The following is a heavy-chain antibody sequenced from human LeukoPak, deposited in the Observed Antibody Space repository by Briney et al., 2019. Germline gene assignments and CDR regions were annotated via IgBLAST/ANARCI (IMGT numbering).Heavy chain of an antibody. Sequence: PGGSLRLSRAASGLTFSSYAMNWVRQAPGKGLEWVAVISYDGSDKYYPDSVKGRFTISRDNSKNTLYLQMNSLRAEDTAVYYCARGGGIQLWLPFDYWGQGTLVTVSS. CDR3: ARGGGIQLWLPFDY. D-gene: IGHD5-18*01. J-gene: IGHJ4*02. V-gene: IGHV3-30-3*01. CDR2: ISYDGSDK. CDR1: GLTFSSYA.